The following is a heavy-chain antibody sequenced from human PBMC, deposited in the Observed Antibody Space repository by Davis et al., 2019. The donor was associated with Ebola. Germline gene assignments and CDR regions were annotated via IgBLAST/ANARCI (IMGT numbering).Heavy chain of an antibody. CDR1: GFTFRNFG. J-gene: IGHJ2*01. D-gene: IGHD2/OR15-2a*01. CDR2: IWYDGSDK. Sequence: PGGSLRLSCAASGFTFRNFGMHWVRQAPGKGLEWVAIIWYDGSDKYYADSVKGRFTIPRDNSKNALYLQMSSLRVEDTAIYYCARDRSVRYFDLWGRGTLVTVSS. V-gene: IGHV3-33*01. CDR3: ARDRSVRYFDL.